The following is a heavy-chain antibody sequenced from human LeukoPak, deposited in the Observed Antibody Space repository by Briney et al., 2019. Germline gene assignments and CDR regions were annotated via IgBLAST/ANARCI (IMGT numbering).Heavy chain of an antibody. D-gene: IGHD3-10*01. Sequence: ASVKVSCKASGYTFTSYDINWVRQASGQGLEWMGWINPNSGGTNYAQKFQGRVTMTRDTSISTAYMELSRLRSDDTAVYYCAREAYGSGYSFDYWGQGTLVTVSS. J-gene: IGHJ4*02. CDR2: INPNSGGT. CDR3: AREAYGSGYSFDY. CDR1: GYTFTSYD. V-gene: IGHV1-2*02.